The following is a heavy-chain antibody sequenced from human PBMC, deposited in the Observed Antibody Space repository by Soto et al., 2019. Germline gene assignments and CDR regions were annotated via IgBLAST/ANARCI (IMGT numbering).Heavy chain of an antibody. Sequence: SETLSLTCTVSGGSINTFYWSWVRQPAGKGLGWIGRIFSSGSTSFNPSLESRVAMPVDTSKNHFSLNLSSVTAADMAVYYCAREGSYSAYNFAHGIQLWSFDFWGQGALVTVSS. J-gene: IGHJ4*02. D-gene: IGHD5-12*01. V-gene: IGHV4-4*07. CDR3: AREGSYSAYNFAHGIQLWSFDF. CDR1: GGSINTFY. CDR2: IFSSGST.